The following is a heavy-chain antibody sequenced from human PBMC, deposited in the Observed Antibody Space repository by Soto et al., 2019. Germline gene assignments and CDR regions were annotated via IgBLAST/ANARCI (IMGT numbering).Heavy chain of an antibody. J-gene: IGHJ4*02. CDR3: ARTKYGDYDY. CDR2: IYYSGST. V-gene: IGHV4-59*01. D-gene: IGHD4-17*01. CDR1: GGSISSYY. Sequence: SETLSLTCTVSGGSISSYYWSWIRQPPGKGLEWIGYIYYSGSTNYNPSLKSRVTISVDTSKNQFSLKLSSVTAADTAVYYCARTKYGDYDYWGQGTLVTVSS.